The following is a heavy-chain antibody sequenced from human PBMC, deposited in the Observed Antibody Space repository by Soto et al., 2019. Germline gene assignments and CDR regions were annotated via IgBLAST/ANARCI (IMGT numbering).Heavy chain of an antibody. D-gene: IGHD3-3*01. CDR2: IYYSGST. Sequence: SETLSLTCTVSGGSISSGGYYWSWIRQHPGKGLEWIGYIYYSGSTYYNPSLKSRVTISVDTSKNQFSLKLSSVTAADTAVYYCARGPPPPPTYYDFWSGYQRTYYFDYWGQGTLVTVSS. J-gene: IGHJ4*02. CDR3: ARGPPPPPTYYDFWSGYQRTYYFDY. V-gene: IGHV4-31*03. CDR1: GGSISSGGYY.